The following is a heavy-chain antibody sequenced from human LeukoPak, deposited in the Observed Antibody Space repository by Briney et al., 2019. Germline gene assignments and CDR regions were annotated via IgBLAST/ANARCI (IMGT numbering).Heavy chain of an antibody. CDR2: IKEDGSEE. J-gene: IGHJ4*02. Sequence: GGSLRLSCAASGFTFNHYWMTWVRQAPGKGLEWVANIKEDGSEERYVDSVKGRFTISRDNAKNTVYLQMNSLRVEDTAVYYCAVLPDQQTGYYFDYWGQGTLVTVSS. V-gene: IGHV3-7*01. CDR3: AVLPDQQTGYYFDY. CDR1: GFTFNHYW. D-gene: IGHD1-14*01.